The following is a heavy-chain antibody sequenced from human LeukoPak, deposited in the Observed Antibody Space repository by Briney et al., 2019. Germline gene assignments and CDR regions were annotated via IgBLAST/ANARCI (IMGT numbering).Heavy chain of an antibody. D-gene: IGHD6-19*01. J-gene: IGHJ4*02. Sequence: GRSLSLSCAASGFTFSSYAMSWVRQVPGKGLEWVSAISGSGGSTYYADAVKGRFTISRDNSKNTLYLQMNSLRAEDTAVYYCAKVSSGWEFDYWGQGTLVTVSS. V-gene: IGHV3-23*01. CDR2: ISGSGGST. CDR1: GFTFSSYA. CDR3: AKVSSGWEFDY.